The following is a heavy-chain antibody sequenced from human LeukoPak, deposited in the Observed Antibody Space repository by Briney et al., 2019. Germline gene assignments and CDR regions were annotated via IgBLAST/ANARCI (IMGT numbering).Heavy chain of an antibody. Sequence: PGGSLRLSCAASGFPFSSYAMHWVRQAPGKGLEWVAVISYEGSNTFYAGSVKGRFTISRYNSKNSLYLQMNSLRGEDTAVYYCAKVGGRNAESYYYGMNVWGQGTTVTVSS. CDR3: AKVGGRNAESYYYGMNV. CDR2: ISYEGSNT. CDR1: GFPFSSYA. D-gene: IGHD3-10*01. J-gene: IGHJ6*02. V-gene: IGHV3-30*18.